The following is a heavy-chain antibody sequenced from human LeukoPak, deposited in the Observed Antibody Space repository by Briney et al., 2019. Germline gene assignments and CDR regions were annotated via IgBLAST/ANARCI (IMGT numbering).Heavy chain of an antibody. CDR3: ARGDHYDSWSDYYTQTGYYFDY. CDR1: GGAFSAYY. Sequence: SETLSLTCAVHGGAFSAYYWSWIRQPPGKGLEWVGEINPTEGTNYNPSLKSRVTMSIDTSKNHFSLNPTSVIAADTAVYYCARGDHYDSWSDYYTQTGYYFDYWGQGTLVSVPS. J-gene: IGHJ4*02. V-gene: IGHV4-34*01. D-gene: IGHD3-3*01. CDR2: INPTEGT.